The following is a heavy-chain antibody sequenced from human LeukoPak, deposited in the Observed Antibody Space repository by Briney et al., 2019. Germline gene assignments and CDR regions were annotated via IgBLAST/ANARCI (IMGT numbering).Heavy chain of an antibody. V-gene: IGHV3-53*01. CDR3: VKDSRARSSAWYGDY. CDR1: GFTVSSNY. Sequence: GESLRLSCAASGFTVSSNYMSWVRQAPGKGLEWVSVIYSDDSTNFADPVKGRFTVYRDNSQNALSLQMKSLRAEDTAVYYCVKDSRARSSAWYGDYWGQGTLVTVSS. J-gene: IGHJ4*02. D-gene: IGHD6-19*01. CDR2: IYSDDST.